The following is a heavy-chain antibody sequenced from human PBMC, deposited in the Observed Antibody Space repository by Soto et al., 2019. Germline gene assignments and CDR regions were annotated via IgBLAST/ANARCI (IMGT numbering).Heavy chain of an antibody. CDR3: ARENGSSSPDFDY. J-gene: IGHJ4*02. D-gene: IGHD6-6*01. CDR2: IYYSGST. V-gene: IGHV4-31*03. Sequence: PSETLSLTCTVSGGSISSGGYYWSWIRQHPGKGLEWIGYIYYSGSTYYNPSLKSRVTISVDTSKNQFSLKLSSVTAADTAVYYCARENGSSSPDFDYWGQGTLVTVSS. CDR1: GGSISSGGYY.